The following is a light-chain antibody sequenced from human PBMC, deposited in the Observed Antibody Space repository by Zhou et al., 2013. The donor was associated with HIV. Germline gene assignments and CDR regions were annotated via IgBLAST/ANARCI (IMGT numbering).Light chain of an antibody. Sequence: DIQLTQSPSSLSASVGDRVTITCRASQRLGNSLVWYLQQPGKAPQLLIYAASTLQSGVPPRFSGSASGTDFNLTINRLQPEDFGTYYCQQSYGLPITFGQGTRLNIK. V-gene: IGKV1-39*01. CDR3: QQSYGLPIT. CDR2: AAS. J-gene: IGKJ5*01. CDR1: QRLGNS.